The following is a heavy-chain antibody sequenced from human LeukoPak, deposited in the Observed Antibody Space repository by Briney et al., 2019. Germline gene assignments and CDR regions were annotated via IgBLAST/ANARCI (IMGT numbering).Heavy chain of an antibody. CDR2: IAADGSST. Sequence: GGSLRLSCAATGFRFSSYDMHWVRQAPGKGLEWVSYIAADGSSTYYADSVKGRFTISRDNGKNSLYLQLNSLRADDTAVYYCTREIWGDGTYSDPGYWGQGTLVTVSS. V-gene: IGHV3-48*03. CDR3: TREIWGDGTYSDPGY. D-gene: IGHD3-16*01. J-gene: IGHJ4*02. CDR1: GFRFSSYD.